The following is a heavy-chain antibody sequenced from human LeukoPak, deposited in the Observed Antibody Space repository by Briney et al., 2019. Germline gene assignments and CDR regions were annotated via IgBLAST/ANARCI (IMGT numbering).Heavy chain of an antibody. J-gene: IGHJ4*02. CDR1: GFTFSSYN. D-gene: IGHD5-18*01. Sequence: GGSLRLSCAASGFTFSSYNMNWVRQAPGKGLEWVSYISDSGSTIYYADSVKGRFTISRDNAKNSLYLQMNSLRDEDTAVYYCARDTAMVGGLFDYWGQGTLVTVSS. CDR3: ARDTAMVGGLFDY. CDR2: ISDSGSTI. V-gene: IGHV3-48*02.